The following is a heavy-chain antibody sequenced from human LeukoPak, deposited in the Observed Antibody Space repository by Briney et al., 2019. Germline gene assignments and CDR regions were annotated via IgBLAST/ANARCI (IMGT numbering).Heavy chain of an antibody. CDR2: IYHSGSP. Sequence: PSETLSLTCAVSGGSISSNNWWGWVRQPPGKGLEWIGEIYHSGSPNYNPSLKSRVTISVDKSRNHFSLNLSSVTAADTAVYYCARGYSSSPQNYGMDVWGQGTTVTVSS. V-gene: IGHV4-4*02. CDR1: GGSISSNNW. J-gene: IGHJ6*02. D-gene: IGHD6-6*01. CDR3: ARGYSSSPQNYGMDV.